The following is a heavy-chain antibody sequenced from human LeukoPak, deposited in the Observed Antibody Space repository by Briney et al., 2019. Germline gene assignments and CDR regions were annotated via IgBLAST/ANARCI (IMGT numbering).Heavy chain of an antibody. CDR3: AKDVGKWESLHFFDY. J-gene: IGHJ4*02. D-gene: IGHD1-26*01. CDR2: VSGSGAST. V-gene: IGHV3-23*01. CDR1: GFTFSTNA. Sequence: GGSLRLSCLTSGFTFSTNAMSWVRQAPGKGLEWISGVSGSGASTYYADSVTGRFTISRDNSRNTLYLQMNSLRGDDTAVYYCAKDVGKWESLHFFDYWGQGTLVTVSS.